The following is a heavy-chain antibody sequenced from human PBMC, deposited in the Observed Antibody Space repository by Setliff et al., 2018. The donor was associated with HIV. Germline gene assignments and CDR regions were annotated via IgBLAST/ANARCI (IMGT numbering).Heavy chain of an antibody. Sequence: PSETLSLTCTVSGGSISSSSYYWGWIRQPPGKGLEWIGTIYYSGNTYYNPSLKSRVTISVDTSKNQISLKLSSVTAADTAVYYCASHLPPYNGNFDYWGHGTLVTVSS. D-gene: IGHD1-26*01. CDR2: IYYSGNT. CDR3: ASHLPPYNGNFDY. V-gene: IGHV4-39*01. CDR1: GGSISSSSYY. J-gene: IGHJ4*01.